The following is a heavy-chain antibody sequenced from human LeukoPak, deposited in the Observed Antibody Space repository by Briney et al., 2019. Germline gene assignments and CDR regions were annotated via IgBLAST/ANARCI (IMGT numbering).Heavy chain of an antibody. CDR2: INNGGST. V-gene: IGHV4-59*01. CDR3: ARGGGCSGYIDS. D-gene: IGHD5-12*01. Sequence: SETLSLTCTVSGGSISSYYWSWIRQPPGKGLDWIGYINNGGSTNYNPSLKSRVTFSVDTSKNQFFLRLSSVTAADTAVYYCARGGGCSGYIDSWGQGTLVTVSS. CDR1: GGSISSYY. J-gene: IGHJ4*02.